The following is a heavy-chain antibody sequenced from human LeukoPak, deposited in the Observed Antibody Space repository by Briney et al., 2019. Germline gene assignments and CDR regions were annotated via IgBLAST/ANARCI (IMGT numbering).Heavy chain of an antibody. D-gene: IGHD3-16*01. CDR1: GFTFSSYS. V-gene: IGHV3-21*01. Sequence: GGSLRLSCAASGFTFSSYSMNWVRQAPGKGLEWVSSISSSSSYIYYADSVKGRFTISRDNAKNLLYLQMNSLRTGDTAVYYCARDDLGYFDYWGQGTLVTVSS. CDR2: ISSSSSYI. J-gene: IGHJ4*02. CDR3: ARDDLGYFDY.